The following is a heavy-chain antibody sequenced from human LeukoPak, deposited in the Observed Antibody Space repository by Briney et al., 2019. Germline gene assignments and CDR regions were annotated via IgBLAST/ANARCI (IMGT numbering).Heavy chain of an antibody. CDR3: AREFWSNLS. CDR1: GFTFSIYW. V-gene: IGHV3-7*01. J-gene: IGHJ4*02. CDR2: IKEDGSEK. Sequence: GGSPRLFCAASGFTFSIYWMSWVRQAPGKGLEWVANIKEDGSEKNYVDSVKGRFTISRDNAKNLLYLQINSLRAEDTAVYYCAREFWSNLSWGQGTLVTVSS. D-gene: IGHD3-3*01.